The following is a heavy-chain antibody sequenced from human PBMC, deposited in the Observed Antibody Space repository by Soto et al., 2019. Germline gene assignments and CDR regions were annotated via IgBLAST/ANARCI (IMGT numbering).Heavy chain of an antibody. V-gene: IGHV3-23*01. CDR1: GFTFSTYA. D-gene: IGHD3-10*01. J-gene: IGHJ3*02. Sequence: GWSLRVSCTASGFTFSTYAISWVRQAPGKGLEWVSAISNSCGSTCYADSVQGRFTISRDNYMNTLYLQMNSLRIEDTAVYYCAHPRGFGVFDAYDIWGQGTMVTVSS. CDR2: ISNSCGST. CDR3: AHPRGFGVFDAYDI.